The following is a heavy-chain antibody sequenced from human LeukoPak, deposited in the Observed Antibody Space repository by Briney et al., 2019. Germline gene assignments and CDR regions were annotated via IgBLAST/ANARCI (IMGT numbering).Heavy chain of an antibody. CDR3: ARTNSRWDPVDY. D-gene: IGHD1-26*01. Sequence: PSETLSLTCTVSGGSISSYYWSWIRQPPGKGLEWIGYIYYSGSTNYNPSLKSRVTISVDTSKNQFSLKLSSVTAADTAVYYCARTNSRWDPVDYWGQGTLVTVSS. J-gene: IGHJ4*02. CDR1: GGSISSYY. CDR2: IYYSGST. V-gene: IGHV4-59*01.